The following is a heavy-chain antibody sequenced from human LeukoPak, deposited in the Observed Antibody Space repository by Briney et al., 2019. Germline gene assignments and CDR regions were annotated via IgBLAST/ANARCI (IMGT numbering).Heavy chain of an antibody. Sequence: LTGGSLRLSCAASGFKFSDHYIDWVRQAPGKGLEWVGRSRNKASSYTTEYAASVEGRFTISRDVSESSSYLQMNSLRTEDTAVYYCGRIAISANNGMDVWGQGTTVTVSS. CDR3: GRIAISANNGMDV. J-gene: IGHJ6*02. CDR1: GFKFSDHY. V-gene: IGHV3-72*01. CDR2: SRNKASSYTT. D-gene: IGHD1/OR15-1a*01.